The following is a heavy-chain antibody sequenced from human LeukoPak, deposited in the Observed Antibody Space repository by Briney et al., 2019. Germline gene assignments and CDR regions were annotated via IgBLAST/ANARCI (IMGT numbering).Heavy chain of an antibody. CDR1: GGSISSYY. V-gene: IGHV4-59*08. Sequence: SETLSLTCTVSGGSISSYYWSWIRQPPGKGLEWIGYIYYSGSTNYNPSLKGRVTISVDTSKNQFSLKLSSVTAADTAVYYCARSPVNDFWSGSYYYYGMDVWGQGTTVTVSS. J-gene: IGHJ6*02. CDR2: IYYSGST. D-gene: IGHD3-3*01. CDR3: ARSPVNDFWSGSYYYYGMDV.